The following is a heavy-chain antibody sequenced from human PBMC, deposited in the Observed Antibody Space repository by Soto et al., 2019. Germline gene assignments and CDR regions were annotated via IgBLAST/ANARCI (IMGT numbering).Heavy chain of an antibody. CDR1: GGTFSSYA. D-gene: IGHD2-2*01. CDR2: IIPIFGTA. Sequence: AASVKVSCKASGGTFSSYAISWVRQAPGQGLEWMGGIIPIFGTANYAQKFQGRVTITADESTSTAYMELSSMRSEDTAGYYCAREDIVVVPAARGDYYYYYGMDVWGQGTTVTVSS. V-gene: IGHV1-69*13. J-gene: IGHJ6*02. CDR3: AREDIVVVPAARGDYYYYYGMDV.